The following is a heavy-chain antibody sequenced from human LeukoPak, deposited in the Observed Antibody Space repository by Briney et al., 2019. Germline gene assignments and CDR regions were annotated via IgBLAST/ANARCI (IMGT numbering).Heavy chain of an antibody. D-gene: IGHD5-18*01. CDR1: GGSISSYY. CDR3: ARTGYSYGLNWFDP. V-gene: IGHV4-59*08. CDR2: IYYSGST. J-gene: IGHJ5*02. Sequence: SETLSLTCTGSGGSISSYYWSWIRQPPGKGLEWIVYIYYSGSTNYNPSLKSRVTISVDTSKNQFSLTLSSVTAADTAVYYCARTGYSYGLNWFDPWGQGTLVTVSS.